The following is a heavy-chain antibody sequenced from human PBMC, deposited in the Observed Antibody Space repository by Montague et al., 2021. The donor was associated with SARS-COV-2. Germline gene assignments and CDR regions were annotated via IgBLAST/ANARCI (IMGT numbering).Heavy chain of an antibody. J-gene: IGHJ6*03. D-gene: IGHD3-10*01. CDR1: GFTFSSYS. CDR2: ISSSSSYI. CDR3: ARDCYGSGARYYYYMDV. V-gene: IGHV3-21*01. Sequence: SLRLSCAASGFTFSSYSMNWVRQAPGKGLEWVSSISSSSSYIYYADSVKGRFTISRDNAKNSLYLQMNSLRAEDTAVYYCARDCYGSGARYYYYMDVWGKGTTVTVSS.